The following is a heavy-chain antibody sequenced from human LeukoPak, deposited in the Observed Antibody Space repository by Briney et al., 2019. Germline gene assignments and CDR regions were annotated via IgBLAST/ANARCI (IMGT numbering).Heavy chain of an antibody. CDR1: GFTFSSYS. D-gene: IGHD3-10*01. CDR2: ISSSSSYI. J-gene: IGHJ3*02. Sequence: GGSLRLSCAASGFTFSSYSMNWVRQAPGKGLAWVSSISSSSSYIYYADSVKGRFTISRDNAKNSLYLQMNSLRAEDTAVYYCARTTGNVLLWFGELGGGAFDIWGQGTMVTVSS. CDR3: ARTTGNVLLWFGELGGGAFDI. V-gene: IGHV3-21*01.